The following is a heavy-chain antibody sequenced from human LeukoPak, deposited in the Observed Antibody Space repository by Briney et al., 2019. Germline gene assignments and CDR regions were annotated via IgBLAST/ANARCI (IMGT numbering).Heavy chain of an antibody. V-gene: IGHV4-59*01. CDR2: IDDSGNT. J-gene: IGHJ3*02. Sequence: SETLSLTCTVSGGSISRYYWSWIRRPPGKGLEWIGYIDDSGNTNYNPSLRSQVTISVDKSKNQFSLKLSFVTAADTAMYYCARSDYHNSGSHTVFDAFDIWGQGTRVTVSS. CDR1: GGSISRYY. CDR3: ARSDYHNSGSHTVFDAFDI. D-gene: IGHD3-10*01.